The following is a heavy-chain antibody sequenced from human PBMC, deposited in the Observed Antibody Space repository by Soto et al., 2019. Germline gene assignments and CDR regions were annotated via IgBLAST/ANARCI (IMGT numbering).Heavy chain of an antibody. D-gene: IGHD2-15*01. Sequence: GGSLRLSCAASGFTFSNYAMTWVRQAPGKGLEWISAISGSGGSTYYADSVKGRFTISRDNSKNTLYLQMNSLRAEDTAVYYCAKDFYDYHRHCSGVGCYSQNFDFWGQGTLVTVSS. CDR2: ISGSGGST. CDR3: AKDFYDYHRHCSGVGCYSQNFDF. J-gene: IGHJ4*02. V-gene: IGHV3-23*01. CDR1: GFTFSNYA.